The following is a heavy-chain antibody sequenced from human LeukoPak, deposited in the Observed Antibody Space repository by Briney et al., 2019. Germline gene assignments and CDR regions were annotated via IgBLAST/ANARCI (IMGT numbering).Heavy chain of an antibody. D-gene: IGHD5-12*01. Sequence: GGSLRLSCAASGFTFSSYGMHWVRQAPGKGLEWVAVISYDGSNKYYADSVKGRFTIPRDNSKNTLYLQMNSLRAEDTAVYYCAKDRSGGGYDYGDYWGQGTLVTVSS. CDR3: AKDRSGGGYDYGDY. CDR1: GFTFSSYG. CDR2: ISYDGSNK. J-gene: IGHJ4*02. V-gene: IGHV3-30*18.